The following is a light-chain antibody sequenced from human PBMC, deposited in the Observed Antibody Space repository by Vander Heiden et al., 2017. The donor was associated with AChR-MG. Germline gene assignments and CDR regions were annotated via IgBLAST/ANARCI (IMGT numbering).Light chain of an antibody. CDR1: SANIGSNP. V-gene: IGLV1-44*01. CDR2: GSN. J-gene: IGLJ3*02. Sequence: QSAVTPPPSASGTPGQRVTISCSGSSANIGSNPVNWYQHLPGTAPKLLIFGSNQRPSGVPDRFSGSKSGTSASLAISGLQSEDEADYYCAVWDDSLTVLLGGGTKLT. CDR3: AVWDDSLTVL.